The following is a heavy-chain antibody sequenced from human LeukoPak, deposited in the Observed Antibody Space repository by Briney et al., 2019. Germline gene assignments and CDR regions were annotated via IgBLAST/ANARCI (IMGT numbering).Heavy chain of an antibody. D-gene: IGHD4-17*01. CDR2: IYYSGST. J-gene: IGHJ6*02. Sequence: SETLSLTCTVSGGSISSSSYCWGWIRQPPGKGLEWIGSIYYSGSTYYNPSLKSRVTISVDTSKNQFSLKLSSVTAADTAVYYCATNDYGDHGGYYYYGMDVWGQGTTVTVSS. V-gene: IGHV4-39*01. CDR3: ATNDYGDHGGYYYYGMDV. CDR1: GGSISSSSYC.